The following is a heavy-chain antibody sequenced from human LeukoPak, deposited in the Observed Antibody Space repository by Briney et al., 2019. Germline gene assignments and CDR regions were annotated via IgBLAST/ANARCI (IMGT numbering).Heavy chain of an antibody. J-gene: IGHJ4*02. CDR2: IYTSEST. V-gene: IGHV4-61*02. CDR3: AREEISSSPFDY. D-gene: IGHD6-6*01. Sequence: SETLSLTCTVSGGSISSGIYYWSWIRQPARKGLEWIGRIYTSESTNYNPSLKSRVTISVDTSENQFSLKLTSVTAADTAVYYCAREEISSSPFDYWGQGTLVTVSS. CDR1: GGSISSGIYY.